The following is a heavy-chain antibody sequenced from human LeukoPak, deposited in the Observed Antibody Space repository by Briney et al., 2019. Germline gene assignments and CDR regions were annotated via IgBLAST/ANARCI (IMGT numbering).Heavy chain of an antibody. CDR2: FTGSGGST. V-gene: IGHV3-23*01. Sequence: GGSLRLSCAASGFTFSSYAMSWVRQAPGKGLEWVSTFTGSGGSTYYADSVKGRFTISRDNAKNSLYLQMNSLRAEDTALYYCAKDSSGSYPYAAFDIWGQGTMVTVSS. CDR3: AKDSSGSYPYAAFDI. D-gene: IGHD1-26*01. J-gene: IGHJ3*02. CDR1: GFTFSSYA.